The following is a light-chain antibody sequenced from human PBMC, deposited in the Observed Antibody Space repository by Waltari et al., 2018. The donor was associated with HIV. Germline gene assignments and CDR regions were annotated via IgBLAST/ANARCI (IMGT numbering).Light chain of an antibody. Sequence: QSVLTQPPSVSGAPGQRVTISCTGNSSNIGAGYDVHWYQRLPGKAPKLLISENNNRPAGVPDRFSGSKSGTSASLAITGLRAEDEADYYCQSYPASLTVSLIFGGGTRLTVL. CDR1: SSNIGAGYD. V-gene: IGLV1-40*01. J-gene: IGLJ2*01. CDR2: ENN. CDR3: QSYPASLTVSLI.